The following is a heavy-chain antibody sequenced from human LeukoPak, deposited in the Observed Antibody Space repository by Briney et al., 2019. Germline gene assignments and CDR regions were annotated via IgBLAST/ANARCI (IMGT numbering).Heavy chain of an antibody. Sequence: ASVKVSCKASEYTFTSYYMHWVRQAPGQGLEWMGIINPSGGSTSYAQKFQGRVTMTRDTSTSTVYMELSSLRSEDTAVYYCARNRIAVAGFDYWGQGTLVTVSS. CDR3: ARNRIAVAGFDY. J-gene: IGHJ4*02. V-gene: IGHV1-46*01. CDR2: INPSGGST. CDR1: EYTFTSYY. D-gene: IGHD6-19*01.